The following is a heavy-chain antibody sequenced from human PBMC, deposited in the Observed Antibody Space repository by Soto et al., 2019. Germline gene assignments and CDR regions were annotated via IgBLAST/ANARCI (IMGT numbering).Heavy chain of an antibody. J-gene: IGHJ4*02. CDR3: ARDRGGSSWFDY. D-gene: IGHD6-13*01. Sequence: QVQLQESGPGLVKPSETLSLTCTVSGGSISSNYWSWIRQPPGKGLEWIGYIYYSGSTIYNPSLKSRVTISVDTSKNQFCLELSSVTAADTAVYYCARDRGGSSWFDYWGQGTLVTVSS. CDR1: GGSISSNY. CDR2: IYYSGST. V-gene: IGHV4-59*01.